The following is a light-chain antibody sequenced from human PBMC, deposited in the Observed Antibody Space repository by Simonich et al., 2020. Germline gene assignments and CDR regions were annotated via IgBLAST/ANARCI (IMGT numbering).Light chain of an antibody. J-gene: IGKJ1*01. CDR2: WGS. CDR3: QQYYSTPT. CDR1: PSVLYSSTNKNY. V-gene: IGKV4-1*01. Sequence: IVMTQSPDSLAVSLGDRATINCKSSPSVLYSSTNKNYLAWYQRKPGQPTKLLIYWGSTRESGVPDRFSGSGSGTDFTLTISSLQAEDVAVYYCQQYYSTPTFGQGTKVEIK.